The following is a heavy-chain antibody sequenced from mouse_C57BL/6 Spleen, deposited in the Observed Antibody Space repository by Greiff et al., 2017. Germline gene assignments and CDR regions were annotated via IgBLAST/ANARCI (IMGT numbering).Heavy chain of an antibody. CDR2: IDPENGDT. D-gene: IGHD1-1*01. V-gene: IGHV14-4*01. CDR1: GFNIKDDY. Sequence: EVKLVESGAELVRPGASVKLSCTASGFNIKDDYMHWVKQRPEQGLEWIGWIDPENGDTEYASKFQGKATITADTSSNTAYLQLSSLTSEDTAVYYCTRFITTVGEGYWGQGTTLTVAS. J-gene: IGHJ2*01. CDR3: TRFITTVGEGY.